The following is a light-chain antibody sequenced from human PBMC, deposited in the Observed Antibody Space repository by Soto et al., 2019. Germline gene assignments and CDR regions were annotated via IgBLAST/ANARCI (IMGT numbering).Light chain of an antibody. CDR3: GTWDSSLSVVV. J-gene: IGLJ2*01. CDR2: DDT. Sequence: QAVLTQPPSVSAAPGQKVTVSCSGGTSNIGNNFVSWYQQLPGTAPILLIYDDTKRPSGIPDRFSGSKSGTSATLGITGLQTGDEADYYCGTWDSSLSVVVFGGGTKLTVL. V-gene: IGLV1-51*01. CDR1: TSNIGNNF.